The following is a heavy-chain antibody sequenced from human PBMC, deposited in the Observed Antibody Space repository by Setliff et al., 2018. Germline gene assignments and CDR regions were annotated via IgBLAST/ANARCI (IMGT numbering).Heavy chain of an antibody. Sequence: ASVKVSCKASGYTFTSYAMHWVRQAPGQRLEWMGWINAGNGNTKYSQKFQGRVTITRDTSASTAYMELSSLRSEDTAVYYCARDGFEIVVVPAANYYYYYMDVWGKGTTVTVSS. CDR2: INAGNGNT. CDR3: ARDGFEIVVVPAANYYYYYMDV. V-gene: IGHV1-3*01. J-gene: IGHJ6*03. CDR1: GYTFTSYA. D-gene: IGHD2-2*01.